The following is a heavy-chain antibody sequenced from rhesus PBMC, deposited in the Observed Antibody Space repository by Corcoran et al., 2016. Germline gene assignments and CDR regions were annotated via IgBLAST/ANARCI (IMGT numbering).Heavy chain of an antibody. CDR2: IYGGSGST. Sequence: QVQLQESGPGLVKPSETLSLTCAVSGGSISSSNWWSWIRQSPGKGLEWIGYIYGGSGSTSYNPSRKSRVTVSKDTSKNQFSLKRSSVTAADTAVYYCARVRGGAGHFDYWGQGVLVTVSS. J-gene: IGHJ4*01. D-gene: IGHD6-13*01. V-gene: IGHV4S7*01. CDR1: GGSISSSNW. CDR3: ARVRGGAGHFDY.